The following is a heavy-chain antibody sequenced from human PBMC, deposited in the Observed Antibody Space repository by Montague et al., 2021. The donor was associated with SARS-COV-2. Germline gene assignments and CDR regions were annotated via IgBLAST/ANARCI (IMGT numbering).Heavy chain of an antibody. J-gene: IGHJ4*02. Sequence: CAISGDSVSTNNTNWNWVRQSPSGDLEWLGRTYFRSKWYNDYAVXXKSRITINPDTSKNQFSLQLKSVTPKNTAIYFCGRVFAPAGTFDFWGQGTLVTVSS. CDR2: TYFRSKWYN. V-gene: IGHV6-1*01. CDR1: GDSVSTNNTN. D-gene: IGHD6-13*01. CDR3: GRVFAPAGTFDF.